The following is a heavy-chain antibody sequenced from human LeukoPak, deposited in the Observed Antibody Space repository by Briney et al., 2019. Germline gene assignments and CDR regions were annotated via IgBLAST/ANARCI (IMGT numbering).Heavy chain of an antibody. J-gene: IGHJ4*02. V-gene: IGHV4-4*07. CDR3: ARGDAVGSYQPFEY. D-gene: IGHD3-10*01. CDR1: GVSISSYY. CDR2: IYTSGST. Sequence: SETLSLTCTVSGVSISSYYWSWIRQPAGKGLEWIGRIYTSGSTSYNPSLKSRVTMSVDTSKNQFSLKLSSVTAADTAVYYCARGDAVGSYQPFEYWGQGTLVTVSS.